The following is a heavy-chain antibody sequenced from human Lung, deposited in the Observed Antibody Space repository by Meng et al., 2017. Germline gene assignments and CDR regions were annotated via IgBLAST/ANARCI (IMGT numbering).Heavy chain of an antibody. Sequence: HVQLLQSGAEVKQPGASLKVPCKASDQTFTGYGVCWVRQAPGQGLEWMAWLGAHPGDTSFAPKFLGRVTVTADTATATAYMELRSLRSDDTAVYYCARGTPGRSYCDYWGLGTLVTVSS. D-gene: IGHD3-10*01. J-gene: IGHJ4*02. CDR1: DQTFTGYG. CDR2: LGAHPGDT. CDR3: ARGTPGRSYCDY. V-gene: IGHV1-18*01.